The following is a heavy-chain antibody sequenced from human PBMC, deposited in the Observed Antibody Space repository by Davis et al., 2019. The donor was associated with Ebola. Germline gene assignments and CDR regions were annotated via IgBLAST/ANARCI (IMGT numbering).Heavy chain of an antibody. V-gene: IGHV3-64D*06. CDR2: ISSNGDTT. CDR1: GFTFNNFA. D-gene: IGHD2-2*01. CDR3: AREGKYRDESRTFDY. J-gene: IGHJ4*02. Sequence: GESLKISCSASGFTFNNFAMHWVRQPPGKGLEYVSSISSNGDTTYYADSVKGRFTISRDNYKNTLYLQMSSLRTEDMAVYYCAREGKYRDESRTFDYWGQGTLVTVSS.